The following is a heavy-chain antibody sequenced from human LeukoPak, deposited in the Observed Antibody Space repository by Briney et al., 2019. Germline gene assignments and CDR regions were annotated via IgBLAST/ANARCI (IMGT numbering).Heavy chain of an antibody. V-gene: IGHV3-23*01. D-gene: IGHD6-19*01. Sequence: GSLRLSCAASGFTFSSYAMTWVRQAPGKGLEWVSGIGGSGVSTYYADSVKGRFTISRDNSKNTLYLQMNSLRAEDTAVYYCATLAVAAPLYYFDYWGQGTLVTVSS. CDR1: GFTFSSYA. J-gene: IGHJ4*02. CDR3: ATLAVAAPLYYFDY. CDR2: IGGSGVST.